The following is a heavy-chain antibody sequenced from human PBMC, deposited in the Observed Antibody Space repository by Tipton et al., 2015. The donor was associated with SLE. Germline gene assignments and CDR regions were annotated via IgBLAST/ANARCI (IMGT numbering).Heavy chain of an antibody. Sequence: TLSLTCSVSYGSITVGRYYWNWVRQPAGKGLEWIGRIYTSGSTNYNPSLKSRVTISVDTSKNQFSLKLSSVTAADTAVYYCAREGVHFWIGASYYYYDYMDVWGKCTPVTVSS. CDR1: YGSITVGRYY. J-gene: IGHJ6*03. V-gene: IGHV4-61*02. CDR3: AREGVHFWIGASYYYYDYMDV. D-gene: IGHD3-3*02. CDR2: IYTSGST.